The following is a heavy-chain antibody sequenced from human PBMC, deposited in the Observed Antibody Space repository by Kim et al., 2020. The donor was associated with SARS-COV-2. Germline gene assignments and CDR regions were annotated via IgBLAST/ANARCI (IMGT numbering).Heavy chain of an antibody. CDR1: GFTFSSYA. V-gene: IGHV3-30*04. CDR2: ISYDGSNK. Sequence: GGSLRLSCAASGFTFSSYAMHWVRQAPGKGLEWVAVISYDGSNKYYADSVKGRFTISRDNSKNTLYLQMNSLRAEDTAVYYCARDRPDTFDIWGQGTMVTVSS. CDR3: ARDRPDTFDI. J-gene: IGHJ3*02.